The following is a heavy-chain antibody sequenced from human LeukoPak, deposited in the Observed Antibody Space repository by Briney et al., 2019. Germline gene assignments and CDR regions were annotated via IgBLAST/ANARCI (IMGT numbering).Heavy chain of an antibody. Sequence: PGGSLRLSCAASGFTFSNYAMNWVRQAPGKGLEWVSAISGSGGGTFYADSVKGRFTISRDNSKNTLYLQMNSLRIEDTAVYYCARQAAAAEGLLDYWGQGTLVTVSS. V-gene: IGHV3-23*01. J-gene: IGHJ4*02. CDR1: GFTFSNYA. CDR3: ARQAAAAEGLLDY. CDR2: ISGSGGGT. D-gene: IGHD6-13*01.